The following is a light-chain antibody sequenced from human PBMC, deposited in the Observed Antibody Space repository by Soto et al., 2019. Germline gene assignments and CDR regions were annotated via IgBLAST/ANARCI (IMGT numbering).Light chain of an antibody. J-gene: IGLJ3*02. CDR1: NSDVGSYDL. Sequence: QSALTQPASVSGSPGQSXXISCTGTNSDVGSYDLVSWYQQHPGKAPKLMIFEVNKRPSGVSNRFSGSKSGNTASLTISGLQAEDESDYYCCSYAGGSTYVLFGGGTKLTVL. CDR3: CSYAGGSTYVL. CDR2: EVN. V-gene: IGLV2-23*02.